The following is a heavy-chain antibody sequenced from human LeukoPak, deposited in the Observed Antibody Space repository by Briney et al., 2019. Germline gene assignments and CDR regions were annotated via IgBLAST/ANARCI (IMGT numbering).Heavy chain of an antibody. CDR2: IYHSGST. Sequence: SETLSLTCAVSGGSISSGGYSWSWIRQPPGKGLEWIGYIYHSGSTYYNPSLKSRVTISVDRSKNQFSLKLSSVTAADTAVYYCASIYCSGGSCYPSAFDIWGQGTMVTVSS. CDR3: ASIYCSGGSCYPSAFDI. J-gene: IGHJ3*02. CDR1: GGSISSGGYS. V-gene: IGHV4-30-2*01. D-gene: IGHD2-15*01.